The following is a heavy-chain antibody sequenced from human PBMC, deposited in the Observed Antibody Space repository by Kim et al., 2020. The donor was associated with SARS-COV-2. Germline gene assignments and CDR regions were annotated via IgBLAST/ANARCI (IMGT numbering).Heavy chain of an antibody. CDR3: ARPKGGSDYPPFDY. CDR2: ISYDGNNK. Sequence: GGSLRLSCAASGFTFSSYAMHWVRQAPGKGLEWVAVISYDGNNKYYADSVKGRFTISRDNSKNTLYLQMNSLRAEDTAVYYCARPKGGSDYPPFDYWGQGALVTVSS. J-gene: IGHJ4*02. CDR1: GFTFSSYA. V-gene: IGHV3-30-3*01. D-gene: IGHD3-10*01.